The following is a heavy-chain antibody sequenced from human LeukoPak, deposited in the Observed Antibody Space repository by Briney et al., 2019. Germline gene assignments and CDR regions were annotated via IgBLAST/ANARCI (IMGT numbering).Heavy chain of an antibody. CDR1: GFSVSSYD. V-gene: IGHV3-66*01. CDR2: IYSGGST. CDR3: ARERDPAVTSPYLVC. D-gene: IGHD4-17*01. J-gene: IGHJ4*02. Sequence: GGSLRLSCAASGFSVSSYDMSSVRQAPGKGPEWVSVIYSGGSTSYADSVKGRFIISRDNSKNTLYLQMHSLRAEDTAVYYCARERDPAVTSPYLVCWGRGTLVTVSS.